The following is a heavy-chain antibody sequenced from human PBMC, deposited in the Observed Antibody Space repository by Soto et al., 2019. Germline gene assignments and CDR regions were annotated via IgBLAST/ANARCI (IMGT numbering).Heavy chain of an antibody. CDR2: INHSGST. Sequence: QVQLQQWGAGLLKPSETLSLTCAVYGGSFSGYYWSWIRQPPGKGLEWIGEINHSGSTNYNPSLKSRVTISVATSKNQFSLKLSSVTAADTAVYYCARGGTASSSWNRYYYYYGMDVWGQGTTVTVSS. CDR1: GGSFSGYY. V-gene: IGHV4-34*01. CDR3: ARGGTASSSWNRYYYYYGMDV. D-gene: IGHD6-13*01. J-gene: IGHJ6*02.